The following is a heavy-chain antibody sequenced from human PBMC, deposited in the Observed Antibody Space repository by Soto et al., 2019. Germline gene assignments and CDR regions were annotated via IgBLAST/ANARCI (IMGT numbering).Heavy chain of an antibody. CDR2: IYYTGNT. CDR1: GGSISSGGTGSY. CDR3: ASGHDAYKVRY. Sequence: QVQLQESGPGLAKPSQTLSLTCTVSGGSISSGGTGSYWTWIRQLPGKGLEWIGYIYYTGNTYYTPSLKSRPTISIDTSETQFSLKLTSVTAADTAVYFCASGHDAYKVRYWGQGTLVTVSS. J-gene: IGHJ4*02. D-gene: IGHD1-1*01. V-gene: IGHV4-31*03.